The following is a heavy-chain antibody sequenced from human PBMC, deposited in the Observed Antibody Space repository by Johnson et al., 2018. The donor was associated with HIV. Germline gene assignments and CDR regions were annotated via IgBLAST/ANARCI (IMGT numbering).Heavy chain of an antibody. CDR1: QFSFTRYG. CDR2: ISYDGRDK. J-gene: IGHJ3*02. CDR3: VGDKRECECEEWESGSYYNPDAFDI. V-gene: IGHV3-30*03. Sequence: VQLVESGGGVVQPGGSLRLSCAASQFSFTRYGMHWVRQAPGKGLEWVASISYDGRDKYHADFVWGRLAISRDDSKKPLYLQMNSLRVDDRDLCYCVGDKRECECEEWESGSYYNPDAFDIWGHGARVTVSS. D-gene: IGHD3-10*01.